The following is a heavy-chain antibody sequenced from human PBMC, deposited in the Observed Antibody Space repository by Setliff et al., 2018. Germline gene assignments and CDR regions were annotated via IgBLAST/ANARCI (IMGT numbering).Heavy chain of an antibody. CDR3: ARSFNSGFYHQRDAYDI. Sequence: GASVKVSCKASGGMSGTYSISWVRQAPGQGLEWMGAIIPIFGTPNYAQKFQDRVTITAGVSTSTAYMELSSLRSDDTAVYYCARSFNSGFYHQRDAYDIWGQGHWSPSPQ. CDR2: IIPIFGTP. CDR1: GGMSGTYS. D-gene: IGHD5-12*01. J-gene: IGHJ3*02. V-gene: IGHV1-69*13.